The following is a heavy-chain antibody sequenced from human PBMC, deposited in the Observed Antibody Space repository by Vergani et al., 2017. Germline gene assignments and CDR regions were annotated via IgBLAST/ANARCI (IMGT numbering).Heavy chain of an antibody. D-gene: IGHD3-9*01. Sequence: QVQLQESGPGLVKSSETLSLTCSVSFDSIRNLYCNWIRQPPGKGLEWIGSIHYSENTNYNPSRKTRVTISVDTSKNQFSLEVTSVTAADTAIYFCARTESFILRYFHWSLWVQGTLVTVSS. CDR3: ARTESFILRYFHWSL. J-gene: IGHJ4*02. V-gene: IGHV4-59*08. CDR1: FDSIRNLY. CDR2: IHYSENT.